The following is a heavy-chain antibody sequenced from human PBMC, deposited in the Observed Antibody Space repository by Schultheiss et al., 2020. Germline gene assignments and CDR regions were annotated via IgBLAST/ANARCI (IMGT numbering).Heavy chain of an antibody. J-gene: IGHJ6*02. Sequence: SVKVSCKASGGTFSTYSISWVRQAPGQGLEWMGKIIPIRGIPNYAQKFQGRVTITADTSTVYMELSSLRSEDTAVYYCARLYCSSASCYQSYGWDVWGQGGPGTVAS. CDR3: ARLYCSSASCYQSYGWDV. CDR1: GGTFSTYS. D-gene: IGHD2-2*01. V-gene: IGHV1-69*02. CDR2: IIPIRGIP.